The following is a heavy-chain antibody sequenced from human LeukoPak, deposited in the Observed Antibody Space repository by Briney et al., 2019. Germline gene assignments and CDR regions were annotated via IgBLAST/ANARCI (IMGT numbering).Heavy chain of an antibody. CDR2: IVVGSGNT. J-gene: IGHJ5*02. CDR1: GFTFTSSA. Sequence: SVKVSCKASGFTFTSSAVQWVRQARGQRLEWIGWIVVGSGNTNYAQKFQERVTITRDMSTSTAYMELSSLRSEDTAVYYCAADRPRSSSWYDHPWGQGTLVTVSS. V-gene: IGHV1-58*01. D-gene: IGHD6-13*01. CDR3: AADRPRSSSWYDHP.